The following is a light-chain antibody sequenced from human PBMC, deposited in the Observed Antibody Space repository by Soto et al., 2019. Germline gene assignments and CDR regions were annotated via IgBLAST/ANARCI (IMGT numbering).Light chain of an antibody. CDR2: DAS. J-gene: IGKJ4*01. V-gene: IGKV3D-15*01. CDR3: QQYNNWPLT. CDR1: QSVDYD. Sequence: EIGMTQSPATLSVSPGDRATLSCRASQSVDYDLAWYQQKPGQPPRLLIYDASTRATGIPARFSGSQSGTEFTLTISSLLSEDFAVYFCQQYNNWPLTFGGGTKVETK.